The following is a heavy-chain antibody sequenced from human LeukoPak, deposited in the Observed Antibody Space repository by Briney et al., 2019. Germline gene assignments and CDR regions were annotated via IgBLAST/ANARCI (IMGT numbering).Heavy chain of an antibody. CDR3: GRAMEVYQLLPDY. V-gene: IGHV3-33*01. CDR2: IWYDGSDK. CDR1: GFTFSSYG. J-gene: IGHJ4*02. Sequence: PGGSLRLSCAASGFTFSSYGMYWVRQAPGKGLEWVAVIWYDGSDKYYADSVKGRFTISRDNSNNTLHLQMNSLRAEDTAVYYCGRAMEVYQLLPDYWGQGTLVTVSS. D-gene: IGHD2-2*01.